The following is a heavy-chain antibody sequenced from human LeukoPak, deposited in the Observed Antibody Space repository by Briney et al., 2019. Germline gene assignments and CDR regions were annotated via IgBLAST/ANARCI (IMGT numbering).Heavy chain of an antibody. D-gene: IGHD5-18*01. CDR3: ARGNLDTAMVPPTYYFDY. CDR1: GGSFSGYY. CDR2: INRSGST. J-gene: IGHJ4*02. Sequence: PSETLSLTCAVYGGSFSGYYWSWIRQPPGKGLEWIGEINRSGSTNYNPSLKSRVTISVDTSKNQFSLKLSSVTAADTAVYYCARGNLDTAMVPPTYYFDYWGQGTLVTVSS. V-gene: IGHV4-34*01.